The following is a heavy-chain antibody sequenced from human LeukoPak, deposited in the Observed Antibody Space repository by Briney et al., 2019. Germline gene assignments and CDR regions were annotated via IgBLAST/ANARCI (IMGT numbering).Heavy chain of an antibody. V-gene: IGHV4-39*01. CDR1: SDSIISSNYY. D-gene: IGHD3-3*01. CDR3: VSTLRFSPYRRFDY. Sequence: PSETLSLTCSVSSDSIISSNYYWGWIRQPPGKGLEWIGSIYQSGSGNSYYNPSLKSRVTISGDTSKNQFSLRLRSVTAADTAVYYCVSTLRFSPYRRFDYWGQGTLVTVPS. J-gene: IGHJ4*02. CDR2: IYQSGSGNS.